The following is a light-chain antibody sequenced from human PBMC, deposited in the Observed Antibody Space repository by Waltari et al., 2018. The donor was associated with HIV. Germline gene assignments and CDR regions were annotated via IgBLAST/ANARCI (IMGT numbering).Light chain of an antibody. V-gene: IGKV3-20*01. Sequence: IVLTQSPGTLSLSPGERATLSCWASQSVYNSYLAWYQQKPGQAPRLLIYDASIRATGIPDRFSGSASGTDLTLTISRLEPEDFAVYYCQQYGSSPYTFGPGTTVDIK. CDR1: QSVYNSY. CDR3: QQYGSSPYT. J-gene: IGKJ3*01. CDR2: DAS.